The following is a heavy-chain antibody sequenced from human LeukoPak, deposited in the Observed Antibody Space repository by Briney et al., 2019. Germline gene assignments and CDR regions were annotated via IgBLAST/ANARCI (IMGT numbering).Heavy chain of an antibody. CDR2: IKQDGSEK. Sequence: PGGSLRLSCAASGFTFSSFWMTWGRQAPGKGLEWMANIKQDGSEKYYVESVKGRFTISRDNAKNSLYLQMSSLRAEDTAVYYCARSGMAVAATPWDWGQGTLVTVSS. V-gene: IGHV3-7*05. CDR1: GFTFSSFW. J-gene: IGHJ4*02. CDR3: ARSGMAVAATPWD. D-gene: IGHD6-19*01.